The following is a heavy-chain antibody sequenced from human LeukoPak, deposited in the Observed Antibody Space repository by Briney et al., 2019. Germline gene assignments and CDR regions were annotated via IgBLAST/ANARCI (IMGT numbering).Heavy chain of an antibody. Sequence: GGPLRLSCAASEFTFSSYSMNWVGQAPGRGLEWVSPISSSSSYIYYADSVKGRFTISRDNAKNSLYLQMNSLRAEDTAVYYCARDNHPGTDGYWFDYWGQGTLVTVSS. J-gene: IGHJ4*02. D-gene: IGHD3-22*01. CDR1: EFTFSSYS. CDR2: ISSSSSYI. CDR3: ARDNHPGTDGYWFDY. V-gene: IGHV3-21*01.